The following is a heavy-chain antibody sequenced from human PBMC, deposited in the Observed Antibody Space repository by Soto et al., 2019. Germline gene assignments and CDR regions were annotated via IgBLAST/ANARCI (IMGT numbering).Heavy chain of an antibody. D-gene: IGHD6-13*01. J-gene: IGHJ4*02. CDR1: GFTFSSYA. V-gene: IGHV3-23*01. CDR2: ISGSGGST. Sequence: GGSLRLSCAASGFTFSSYAMSWVRQAPGKGLEWVSAISGSGGSTYYADSVTGRFTISRDNSKNTLYLQMNSLRAEDTAVYYCAKDGASSSWYYFDYWGQGTLVTVSS. CDR3: AKDGASSSWYYFDY.